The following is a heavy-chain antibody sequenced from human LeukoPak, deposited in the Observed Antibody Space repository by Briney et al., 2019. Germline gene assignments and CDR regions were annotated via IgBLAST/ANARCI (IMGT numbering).Heavy chain of an antibody. CDR1: GFTFSDYY. Sequence: GGSLRLSCAASGFTFSDYYMSWIRQAPGKGLEWVSYISSSSSYTNYADSVKGRFTISRDNAKNSLYLQMNSLSADDTAVYYCVREPYCSGGSCYTSGFDCWGQGTLVTVSS. V-gene: IGHV3-11*06. D-gene: IGHD2-15*01. CDR2: ISSSSSYT. J-gene: IGHJ4*02. CDR3: VREPYCSGGSCYTSGFDC.